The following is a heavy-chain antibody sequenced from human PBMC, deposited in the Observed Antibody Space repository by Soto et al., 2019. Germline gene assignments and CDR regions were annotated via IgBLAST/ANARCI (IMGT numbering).Heavy chain of an antibody. J-gene: IGHJ3*02. CDR2: TIPVFNTA. CDR3: ARGVYGSGNYYTGPSAFDI. CDR1: GGTLSDHG. Sequence: QVQLEQSGAEVKKPGSSVKISCKASGGTLSDHGVSWLRQAPGQGLEWVGGTIPVFNTAKYAPKFQGRVPIAAAKSTNMAYMELASLRSDDTALYYCARGVYGSGNYYTGPSAFDIWGQGTLVIVSS. V-gene: IGHV1-69*06. D-gene: IGHD3-10*01.